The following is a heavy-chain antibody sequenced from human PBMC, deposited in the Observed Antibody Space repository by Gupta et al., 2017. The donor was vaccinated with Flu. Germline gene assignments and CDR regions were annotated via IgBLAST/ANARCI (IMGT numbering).Heavy chain of an antibody. CDR1: GGSFSGYY. V-gene: IGHV4-34*01. Sequence: QVQLQQWGAGLLKPSETLSLTCAVYGGSFSGYYWSWIRQPPGKGLEWIGEINHSGSTNYNPSLKSRVTISVDTSKNQFSLKLSSVTAADTAVYYCARGGQCSSTSCYYNDYWGQGTLVTVSS. CDR2: INHSGST. CDR3: ARGGQCSSTSCYYNDY. D-gene: IGHD2-2*01. J-gene: IGHJ4*02.